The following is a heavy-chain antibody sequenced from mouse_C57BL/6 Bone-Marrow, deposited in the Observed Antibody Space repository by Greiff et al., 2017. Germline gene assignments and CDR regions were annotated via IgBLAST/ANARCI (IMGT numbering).Heavy chain of an antibody. CDR2: INPSSGYT. Sequence: VQLQQSGAELARPGASVKMSCKASGYTFTSYTMHWVKQRPGQGLEWIGFINPSSGYTKYNQKFKDKATLTADKSSSTSYMQLSSLTSEDSAVCYCARRGDDYGGTGSYAMDYWCQGTSVTVSS. CDR1: GYTFTSYT. CDR3: ARRGDDYGGTGSYAMDY. D-gene: IGHD2-4*01. V-gene: IGHV1-4*01. J-gene: IGHJ4*01.